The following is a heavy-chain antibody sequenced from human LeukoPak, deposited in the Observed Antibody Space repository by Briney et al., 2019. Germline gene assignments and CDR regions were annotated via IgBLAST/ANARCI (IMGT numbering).Heavy chain of an antibody. CDR3: AKAPAVAGTVDY. V-gene: IGHV3-23*01. CDR2: ISSSGSGDNT. CDR1: GVTLSTYA. Sequence: GGSLRLSCAASGVTLSTYAMSWARQAPGKGLEWVSGISSSGSGDNTYYADSVKGRFTISRDNSKNTLYLQMNSLRAEDTAVYYCAKAPAVAGTVDYWGQGTLVTVSS. D-gene: IGHD6-19*01. J-gene: IGHJ4*02.